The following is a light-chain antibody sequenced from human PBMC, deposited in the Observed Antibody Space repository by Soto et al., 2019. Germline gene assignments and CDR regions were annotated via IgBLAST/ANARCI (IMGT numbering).Light chain of an antibody. CDR2: KAS. CDR3: QQYNSYSPT. CDR1: RNIGSW. J-gene: IGKJ1*01. Sequence: DIQMTQSPSTLSASIGDRVTITCRASRNIGSWLAWYQQKAGKAPNLLIYKASTLETGVPSRFSGSASGTEFTLTISSLQPDDFATYYCQQYNSYSPTFGQGTKVEVK. V-gene: IGKV1-5*03.